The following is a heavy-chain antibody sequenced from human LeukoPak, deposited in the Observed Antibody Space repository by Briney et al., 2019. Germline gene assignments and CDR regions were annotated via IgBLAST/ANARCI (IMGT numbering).Heavy chain of an antibody. CDR1: GYTLTELS. V-gene: IGHV1-24*01. D-gene: IGHD3-16*01. J-gene: IGHJ4*02. Sequence: GASVKVSCKVSGYTLTELSMHWVRQAPGKGLEWMGTFDPEDGKTLYAQKFQGRVTMTEDTPTDTAYMELSSLRSEDTAVYFCAAGSVMDADYLDYWGQGTLVTVSS. CDR2: FDPEDGKT. CDR3: AAGSVMDADYLDY.